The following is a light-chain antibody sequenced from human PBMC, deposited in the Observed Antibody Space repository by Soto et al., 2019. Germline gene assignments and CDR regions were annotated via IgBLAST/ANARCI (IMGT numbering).Light chain of an antibody. CDR1: QSVSSN. Sequence: EIVMTQSPATLSIAPRERATLSCRASQSVSSNLAWYQHKPGQPPRLLIYGASARATCIPARFSGSGSGTEFTLTISSLQSEEFAVYYCQQYTNWPPWTFGQGTRVEIK. J-gene: IGKJ1*01. CDR2: GAS. V-gene: IGKV3-15*01. CDR3: QQYTNWPPWT.